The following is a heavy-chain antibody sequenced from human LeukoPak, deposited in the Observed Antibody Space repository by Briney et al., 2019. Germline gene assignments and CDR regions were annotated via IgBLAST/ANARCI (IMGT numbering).Heavy chain of an antibody. CDR1: GGSISSYY. D-gene: IGHD6-19*01. V-gene: IGHV4-59*01. J-gene: IGHJ5*02. CDR2: IYYSGST. Sequence: PSETLSLTCTVSGGSISSYYWSWIRQPPGKGLEWIGYIYYSGSTNYNPSLKSRVTISVDTSKNQFSLKLSSVTAADTAVYYCARARYRSGWYVGFWFDPWGQETLVTVSS. CDR3: ARARYRSGWYVGFWFDP.